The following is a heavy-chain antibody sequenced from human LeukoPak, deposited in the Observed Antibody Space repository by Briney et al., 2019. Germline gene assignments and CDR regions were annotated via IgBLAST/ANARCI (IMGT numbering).Heavy chain of an antibody. CDR3: ARVDSSGWYI. D-gene: IGHD6-19*01. V-gene: IGHV1-18*01. J-gene: IGHJ4*02. CDR1: GYTFTSYG. CDR2: ISAHNGNI. Sequence: GASVEVSCKASGYTFTSYGISWVRQAPGQGLEWMGWISAHNGNINYAQKLQGRVTMTADTSTSTAYMELRSLRSDDTAVYYCARVDSSGWYIWGQGTLVTVSS.